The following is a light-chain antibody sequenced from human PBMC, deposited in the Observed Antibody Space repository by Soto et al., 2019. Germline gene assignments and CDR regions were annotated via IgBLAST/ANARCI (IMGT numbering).Light chain of an antibody. V-gene: IGKV1-5*03. CDR2: PAS. CDR1: QTISIW. Sequence: DIQMTHSPSTLSVSLGDIVTITFRASQTISIWLAWYQQKPGKAPKLLIYPASTLKSGVPSRFSGSGSGTEFTLTIRSLAPDAFAIYYCHQRQSWPRTFGQGTQVDIK. CDR3: HQRQSWPRT. J-gene: IGKJ1*01.